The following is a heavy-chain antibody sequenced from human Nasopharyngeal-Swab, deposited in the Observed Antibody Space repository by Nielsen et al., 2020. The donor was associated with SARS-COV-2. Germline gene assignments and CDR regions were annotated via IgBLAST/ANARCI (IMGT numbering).Heavy chain of an antibody. V-gene: IGHV3-74*01. CDR2: IKTDGSET. Sequence: GGSLRLSCTASGFTFSSYWMHWVRQAPGKGLVWVARIKTDGSETSYADSVKGRFTISRDNAKNTLYLQMNSLRAEDTAVYYCASGMVLEWLPTYWYFDLWGRGTLVTVSS. D-gene: IGHD3-3*01. CDR1: GFTFSSYW. J-gene: IGHJ2*01. CDR3: ASGMVLEWLPTYWYFDL.